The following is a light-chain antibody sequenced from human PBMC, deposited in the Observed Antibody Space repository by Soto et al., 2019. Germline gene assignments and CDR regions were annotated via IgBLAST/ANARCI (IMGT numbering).Light chain of an antibody. Sequence: QSVLTQPPSASGTPGQRVTISCSGSDSNIRSNTVNWYQQLPGTAPKLLIYSNNQRPSGVPDRFSGSKSGTSASLAINGLQAEDEADYYCSSYAGNNNYVFGTGTKVTVL. CDR1: DSNIRSNT. CDR2: SNN. J-gene: IGLJ1*01. CDR3: SSYAGNNNYV. V-gene: IGLV1-44*01.